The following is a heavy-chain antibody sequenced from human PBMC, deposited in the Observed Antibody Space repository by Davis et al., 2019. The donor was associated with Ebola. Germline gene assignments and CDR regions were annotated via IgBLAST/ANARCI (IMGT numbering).Heavy chain of an antibody. J-gene: IGHJ4*02. V-gene: IGHV1-2*04. D-gene: IGHD3-22*01. CDR3: ARDGYYYDSSGYYLLFDY. CDR1: GYTFTGYY. Sequence: ASVKVSCKASGYTFTGYYMHWVRQAPGQGLEWMGWINPNSGGTNYAQKFQGWVTMTTDTSTSTAYMELRSLRSDDTAVYYCARDGYYYDSSGYYLLFDYWGQGTLVTVSS. CDR2: INPNSGGT.